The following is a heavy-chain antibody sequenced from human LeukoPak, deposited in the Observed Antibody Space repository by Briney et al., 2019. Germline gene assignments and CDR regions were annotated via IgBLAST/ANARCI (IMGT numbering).Heavy chain of an antibody. J-gene: IGHJ6*03. D-gene: IGHD3-10*01. CDR2: IYSGGST. CDR1: GFTVSNNY. Sequence: GGSLRLSCAASGFTVSNNYMSWVRQAPGKGLEWVSVIYSGGSTYYADSVKGRFTISRDNSKNTLYLQMNSLRAEDTAVYYCAADSGSGSYAYYYYMDVWGKGTTVTISS. CDR3: AADSGSGSYAYYYYMDV. V-gene: IGHV3-66*01.